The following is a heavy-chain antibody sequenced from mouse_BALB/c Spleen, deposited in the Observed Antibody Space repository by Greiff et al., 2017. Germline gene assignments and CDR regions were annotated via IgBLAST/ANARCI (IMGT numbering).Heavy chain of an antibody. V-gene: IGHV14-4*02. J-gene: IGHJ2*01. CDR2: IDPENGDT. D-gene: IGHD1-1*01. CDR1: GFNIQDYY. Sequence: VQLKESGAELVRSGASVKLSCTASGFNIQDYYMHWVKQRPEQGLEWIGWIDPENGDTEYAPKFQGKATMTADTSSNTAYLQLSSLASEDTAVYYCNRYYYGSSYDYWGQGTTLTVSS. CDR3: NRYYYGSSYDY.